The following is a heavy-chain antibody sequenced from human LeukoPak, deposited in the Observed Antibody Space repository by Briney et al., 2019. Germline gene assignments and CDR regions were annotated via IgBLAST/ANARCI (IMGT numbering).Heavy chain of an antibody. Sequence: SQTLSLTCTVSGGSISSGGYYWSWIRQHPGKGLEWIGYIYYSGSTYYNPSLKSRVTISVDTSKNPFSLKLSSVTAADTALYCCARASDKYSSGWYDYWGQGTLVTVSS. V-gene: IGHV4-31*03. CDR2: IYYSGST. D-gene: IGHD6-19*01. CDR1: GGSISSGGYY. J-gene: IGHJ4*02. CDR3: ARASDKYSSGWYDY.